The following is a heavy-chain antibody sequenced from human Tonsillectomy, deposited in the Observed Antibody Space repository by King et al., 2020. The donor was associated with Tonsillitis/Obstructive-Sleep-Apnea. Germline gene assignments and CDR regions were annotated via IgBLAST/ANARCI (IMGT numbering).Heavy chain of an antibody. J-gene: IGHJ6*03. D-gene: IGHD6-19*01. V-gene: IGHV4-39*01. Sequence: QLQESGPGLVKPSETLSLTCTVSGGSIRSSYYYWGWIRQPPGKGLEWIGYISYDGRTYYSPSLKSRVTISADTSRNQFSLKLTSVTAADTAVYYCGRHLPSSDWSYYYYMDVWGKGTTVTVSS. CDR2: ISYDGRT. CDR3: GRHLPSSDWSYYYYMDV. CDR1: GGSIRSSYYY.